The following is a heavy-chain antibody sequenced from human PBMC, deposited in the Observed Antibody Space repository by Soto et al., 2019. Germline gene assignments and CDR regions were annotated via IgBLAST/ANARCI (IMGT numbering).Heavy chain of an antibody. D-gene: IGHD3-22*01. CDR1: GGSFSGYY. V-gene: IGHV4-34*01. CDR3: ASADYYDSSGYDSRKYYYYYYGMDV. Sequence: SETLSLTCAVYGGSFSGYYWSWIRQPPGKGLEWIGEINHSGSTNYNPSLKSRVTISVDTSKNQFSLKLSSVTAADTAVYYCASADYYDSSGYDSRKYYYYYYGMDVWGQGTAVTVSS. J-gene: IGHJ6*02. CDR2: INHSGST.